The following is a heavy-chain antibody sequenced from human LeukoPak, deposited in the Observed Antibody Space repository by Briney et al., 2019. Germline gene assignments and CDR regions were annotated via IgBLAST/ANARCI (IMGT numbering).Heavy chain of an antibody. V-gene: IGHV1-46*01. D-gene: IGHD6-19*01. CDR3: ARDHGSPYSSGWYIGKNWFDP. CDR1: GYTFTSYY. Sequence: GASVKVSCKASGYTFTSYYMHWVRQAPGQGLEWMGIINPSGGSTSYAQKFQGRVTMTRDMSTSTVYMELSSLRSEDTAVYYCARDHGSPYSSGWYIGKNWFDPWGQGTLVTVSS. J-gene: IGHJ5*02. CDR2: INPSGGST.